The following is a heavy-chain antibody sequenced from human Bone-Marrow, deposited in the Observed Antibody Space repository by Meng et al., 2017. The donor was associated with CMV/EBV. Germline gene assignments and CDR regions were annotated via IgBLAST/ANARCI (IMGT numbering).Heavy chain of an antibody. D-gene: IGHD3-10*01. J-gene: IGHJ4*02. CDR1: GYTFTSYG. Sequence: VSVKVSCKASGYTFTSYGISWVRQAPGQGLEWMGWISAYNGNTNYAQKLQGRVTMTTDTSTSTAYMELRSLRSDDTAVYYCARDFYGSGSYWPHFDYWGQGTLVTVSS. V-gene: IGHV1-18*01. CDR3: ARDFYGSGSYWPHFDY. CDR2: ISAYNGNT.